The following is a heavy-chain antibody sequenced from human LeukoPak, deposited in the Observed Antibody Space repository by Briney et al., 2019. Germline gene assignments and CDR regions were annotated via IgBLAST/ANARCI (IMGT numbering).Heavy chain of an antibody. CDR2: IYTSGST. V-gene: IGHV4-61*02. CDR3: AREGNPYYYDSSGYYVPYYYYYYMDV. D-gene: IGHD3-22*01. CDR1: GGSISSSSYY. J-gene: IGHJ6*03. Sequence: SETLSLTCTVSGGSISSSSYYWSWIRQPAGKELEWIGRIYTSGSTNYNPSLKSRVTISVDTSKNQFSLRLSSVTAADTTVYYCAREGNPYYYDSSGYYVPYYYYYYMDVWGKGTTVTISS.